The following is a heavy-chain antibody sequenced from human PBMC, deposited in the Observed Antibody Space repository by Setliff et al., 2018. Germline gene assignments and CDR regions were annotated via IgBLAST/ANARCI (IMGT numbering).Heavy chain of an antibody. Sequence: SETLSLTCTVSSGSISSYYWSWIRQPPGKGLEWIGYIYYSGSTNYNPSLKSRVTISVDTSKNQFSLKLSSVTAADTAVYYCARGSTRRYYGMDVWGQGTTVTVSS. CDR2: IYYSGST. CDR3: ARGSTRRYYGMDV. V-gene: IGHV4-59*01. D-gene: IGHD1-1*01. J-gene: IGHJ6*02. CDR1: SGSISSYY.